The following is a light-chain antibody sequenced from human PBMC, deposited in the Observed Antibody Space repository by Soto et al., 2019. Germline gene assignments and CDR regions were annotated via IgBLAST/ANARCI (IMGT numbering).Light chain of an antibody. CDR3: QQYSSSFPT. V-gene: IGKV3-20*01. CDR2: GAS. J-gene: IGKJ1*01. Sequence: EIVLTQSPGTLSLSPGERATLSCRASQSVGSTFLAWYRQKPGQAPRLLIYGASSRATGIPDRFSGSGSGTDFTFTISRLEPEDFAVYYCQQYSSSFPTF. CDR1: QSVGSTF.